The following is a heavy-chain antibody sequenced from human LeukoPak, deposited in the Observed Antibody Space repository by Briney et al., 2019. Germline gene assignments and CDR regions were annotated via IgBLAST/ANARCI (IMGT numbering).Heavy chain of an antibody. V-gene: IGHV3-21*01. J-gene: IGHJ4*02. Sequence: GGSLRLSCAASGFIFSSYSMNWVRHAPGKGLEWVSSISSTSTYIHYADSLRGRFTISRDNARNSLYLQINSLRVEDTAVYYCARVQRGEMATFDYWGQGTLVTVSS. D-gene: IGHD5-24*01. CDR3: ARVQRGEMATFDY. CDR2: ISSTSTYI. CDR1: GFIFSSYS.